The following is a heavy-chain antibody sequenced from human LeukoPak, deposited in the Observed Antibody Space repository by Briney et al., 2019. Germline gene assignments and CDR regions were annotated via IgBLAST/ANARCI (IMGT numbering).Heavy chain of an antibody. CDR2: ISGSGGST. D-gene: IGHD4-17*01. J-gene: IGHJ6*02. V-gene: IGHV3-23*01. CDR3: AKGGSDYGDYGDYYYYGMDV. Sequence: PGGSLRLSCAASGFTFSSYAMHWVRQAPGKGLEWVSAISGSGGSTYYADSVKGRFTISRDNSKNTLYLQMNSLRTEDTAVYYCAKGGSDYGDYGDYYYYGMDVWGQGTTVTVSS. CDR1: GFTFSSYA.